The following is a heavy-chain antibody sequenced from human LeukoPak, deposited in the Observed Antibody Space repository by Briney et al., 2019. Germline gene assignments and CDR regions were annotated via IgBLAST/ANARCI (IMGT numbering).Heavy chain of an antibody. CDR2: INSDGSST. D-gene: IGHD4-17*01. Sequence: GGSLRLSCAASGFTFSSYWMHWVRRAPGKGLVWVSRINSDGSSTSYADSVKGRFTISRDNAKNTLYLQMNSLRAEDTAVYYCARDYYGDYFDYWGQGTLVTVSS. J-gene: IGHJ4*02. CDR3: ARDYYGDYFDY. V-gene: IGHV3-74*01. CDR1: GFTFSSYW.